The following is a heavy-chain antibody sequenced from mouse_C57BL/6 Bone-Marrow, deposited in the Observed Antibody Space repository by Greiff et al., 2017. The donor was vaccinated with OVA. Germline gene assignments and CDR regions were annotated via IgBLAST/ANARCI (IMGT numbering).Heavy chain of an antibody. V-gene: IGHV5-12*01. CDR1: GFTFSDYY. Sequence: EVKLVESGGGLVQPGGSLKLSCAASGFTFSDYYMYWVRQTPEKRLEWVAYISNGGGSTYYPDTVKGRFTISRDNAKNTLYLQMSRLKSEDTAMYYCARLRLLAMDYWGQGTSVTVSS. CDR3: ARLRLLAMDY. J-gene: IGHJ4*01. D-gene: IGHD2-3*01. CDR2: ISNGGGST.